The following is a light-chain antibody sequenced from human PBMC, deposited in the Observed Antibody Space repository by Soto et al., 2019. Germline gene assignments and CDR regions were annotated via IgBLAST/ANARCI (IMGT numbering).Light chain of an antibody. V-gene: IGKV1-5*03. CDR1: QTISSW. Sequence: DIQMTQSPSTLSVSVGVRVTITCRASQTISSWLAWYQQKPGKAPKLPVYKASTLKSGVPSRFSGSGSGTEFTLTISSLQPDDFATYYCQQYNSYSWTFGQGTKVDI. CDR2: KAS. CDR3: QQYNSYSWT. J-gene: IGKJ1*01.